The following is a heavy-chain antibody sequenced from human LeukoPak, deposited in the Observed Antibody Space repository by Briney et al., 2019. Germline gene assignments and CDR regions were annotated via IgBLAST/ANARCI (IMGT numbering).Heavy chain of an antibody. V-gene: IGHV3-23*01. Sequence: GGSLRLSCAVSGFTLSTYAMTWVRQAPGKGLEWVSSIVGSSGNTYYADSVKGRFTISRDKSKNTLYLQMNSLRAEDTAVYYCAKETYYYGSGTKNFDYWGQGTLVTVSS. CDR2: IVGSSGNT. CDR1: GFTLSTYA. D-gene: IGHD3-10*01. CDR3: AKETYYYGSGTKNFDY. J-gene: IGHJ4*02.